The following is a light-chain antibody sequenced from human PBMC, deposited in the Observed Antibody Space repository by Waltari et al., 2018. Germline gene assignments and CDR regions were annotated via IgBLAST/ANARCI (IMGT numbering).Light chain of an antibody. V-gene: IGKV3-20*01. J-gene: IGKJ1*01. Sequence: EIVLTQSPDTLSLSPGERATLSCRASQSIGRYLVWYQQKPGQAPGLLIYGASTRASGIPDRFSGSRSGTYLSLTISRLGPEDFAVYHCQKHDRLPATFGQGTKVEIK. CDR3: QKHDRLPAT. CDR1: QSIGRY. CDR2: GAS.